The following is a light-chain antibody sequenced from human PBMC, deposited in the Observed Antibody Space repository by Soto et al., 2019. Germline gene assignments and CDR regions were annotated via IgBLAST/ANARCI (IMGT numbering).Light chain of an antibody. CDR2: RNN. J-gene: IGLJ3*02. V-gene: IGLV1-47*01. Sequence: QAVVTQPPSASGTPGQRVTISCSGSSSNIGSTYVYWYQQVPGTAPKLLIERNNQRPSGVPDRFSGSKSGTSASLAISGLRSEDEADYYCAAWDDSLSVVFGGGTKLTVL. CDR3: AAWDDSLSVV. CDR1: SSNIGSTY.